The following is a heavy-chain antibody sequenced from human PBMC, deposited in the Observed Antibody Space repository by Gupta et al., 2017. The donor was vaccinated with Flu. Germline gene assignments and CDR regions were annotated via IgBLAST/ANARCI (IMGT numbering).Heavy chain of an antibody. D-gene: IGHD3-22*01. CDR1: GFTFSSYS. CDR2: ISSSSSTI. J-gene: IGHJ2*01. Sequence: EVQLVESGGGLVQPGGSLRLSCAASGFTFSSYSMNWVRQAPGKGLEWVSYISSSSSTIYYAESVKGRFTISRDNAKNSLYLQMNSLRDEDTAVYYCARDYTYYYDSSGYYYFWYFDLWGRGTLVTVSS. V-gene: IGHV3-48*02. CDR3: ARDYTYYYDSSGYYYFWYFDL.